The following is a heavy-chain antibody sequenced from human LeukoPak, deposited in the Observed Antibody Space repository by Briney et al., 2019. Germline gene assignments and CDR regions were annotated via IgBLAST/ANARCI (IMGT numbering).Heavy chain of an antibody. CDR3: ARVVRYFDY. D-gene: IGHD4-17*01. CDR1: GFTFSTYW. V-gene: IGHV3-74*01. CDR2: IRGDGGDI. Sequence: GGSLRLSCAASGFTFSTYWIHWVRQAPGKGLVWVSRIRGDGGDISYADSVKGRFTISRDNAKNTLYLQMNSLGAEDTALYYCARVVRYFDYWGQGTLVTVSS. J-gene: IGHJ4*02.